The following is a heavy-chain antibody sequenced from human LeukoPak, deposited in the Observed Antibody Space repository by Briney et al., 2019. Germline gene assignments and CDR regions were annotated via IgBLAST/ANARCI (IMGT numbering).Heavy chain of an antibody. D-gene: IGHD2-8*01. Sequence: GGSLRLSCAASGFTVSSNYMSWVRQAPGKGLEWVSSITTSRDQNHAGSVKGRFTVSRDNAKSSVYLQMDSLRADDTAVYYCARDSYCPNDVCFDYWGQGVLVTVS. V-gene: IGHV3-69-1*01. CDR1: GFTVSSNY. CDR2: ITTSRDQ. J-gene: IGHJ4*02. CDR3: ARDSYCPNDVCFDY.